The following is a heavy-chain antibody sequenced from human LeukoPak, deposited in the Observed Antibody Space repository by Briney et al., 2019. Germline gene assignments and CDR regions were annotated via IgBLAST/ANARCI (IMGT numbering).Heavy chain of an antibody. CDR1: GGSISSGTYY. Sequence: SETLSLTCTVSGGSISSGTYYWSWIRQPAGKGLEWIGRIYTSGSTNYNPSLKSRVTISVDTSKNQFSLKLSSVTAADTAVYYCARGHIGPWGQGTLVTVSS. D-gene: IGHD2-21*01. CDR2: IYTSGST. J-gene: IGHJ5*02. CDR3: ARGHIGP. V-gene: IGHV4-61*02.